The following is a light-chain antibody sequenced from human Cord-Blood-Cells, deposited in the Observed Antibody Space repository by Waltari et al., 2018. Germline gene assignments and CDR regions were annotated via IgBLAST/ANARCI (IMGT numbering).Light chain of an antibody. V-gene: IGKV4-1*01. Sequence: DIVMTQSPDSLAVSLGERATINCQSSQSVLYSSNNKNYLAWYQQKPGQSPKLLIYWASTRESGVPDRFSGSGSGTDFTLTISSLQAEDVAVYYCQQYYSTPSYTFGQGTKLEIK. J-gene: IGKJ2*01. CDR2: WAS. CDR1: QSVLYSSNNKNY. CDR3: QQYYSTPSYT.